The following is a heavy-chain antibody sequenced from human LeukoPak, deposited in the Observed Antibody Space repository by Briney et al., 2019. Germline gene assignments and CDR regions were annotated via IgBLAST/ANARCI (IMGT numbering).Heavy chain of an antibody. J-gene: IGHJ4*02. CDR3: ARQDYGDYFGH. Sequence: GGSLRLSCAASGLTVYNNYMSWVRQAPGKGLEWVSVIYTGGSTYYADSVKGRFTISKDNSKNILYLQMNSLRAEDTAVYYCARQDYGDYFGHWGQGTLVTVSS. V-gene: IGHV3-53*01. D-gene: IGHD4-17*01. CDR1: GLTVYNNY. CDR2: IYTGGST.